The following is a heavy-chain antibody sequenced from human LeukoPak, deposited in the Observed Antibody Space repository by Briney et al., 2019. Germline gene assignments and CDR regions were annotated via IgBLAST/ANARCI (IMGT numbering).Heavy chain of an antibody. Sequence: HGGSLRLSCEGSGFSFSKHGLNWVRQAPGKGLEWVSSISSSGTYIYYADALKGRFTISRDNAKNILSLHMNSLRAEDTAVYYCPRGSSGSRKGNWFDPWGQGTLVTVSS. V-gene: IGHV3-21*04. J-gene: IGHJ5*02. D-gene: IGHD3-22*01. CDR2: ISSSGTYI. CDR3: PRGSSGSRKGNWFDP. CDR1: GFSFSKHG.